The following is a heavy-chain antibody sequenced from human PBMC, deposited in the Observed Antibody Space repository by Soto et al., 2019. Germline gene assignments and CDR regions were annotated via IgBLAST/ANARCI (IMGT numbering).Heavy chain of an antibody. CDR3: ARAAGHYDFWSGSLKYYGMDA. D-gene: IGHD3-3*01. CDR1: GGSFSGYY. CDR2: INHSGST. Sequence: SETLSLTCAVYGGSFSGYYWSWIRQPPGKGLEWIGEINHSGSTNYNPSLKSRVTISVDTSKNQFSLKLSSVTAADTAVYYCARAAGHYDFWSGSLKYYGMDAWGQGTTVTVSS. J-gene: IGHJ6*02. V-gene: IGHV4-34*01.